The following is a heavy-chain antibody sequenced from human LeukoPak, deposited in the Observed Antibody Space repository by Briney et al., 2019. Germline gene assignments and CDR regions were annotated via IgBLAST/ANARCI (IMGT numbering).Heavy chain of an antibody. CDR1: GGTFTSYA. CDR3: ARGLVGATTGYYYYMDV. J-gene: IGHJ6*03. CDR2: IIPIFGTA. V-gene: IGHV1-69*05. D-gene: IGHD1-26*01. Sequence: SVKVSCKASGGTFTSYAISWVRQAPGQGLEWMGGIIPIFGTANYAQKFQGRVTITTDESTSTAYMELSSLRSEDTAVYYCARGLVGATTGYYYYMDVWGKGTTVTVSS.